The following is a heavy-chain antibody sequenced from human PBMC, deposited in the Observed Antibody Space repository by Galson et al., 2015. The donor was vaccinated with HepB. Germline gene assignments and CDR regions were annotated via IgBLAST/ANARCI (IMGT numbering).Heavy chain of an antibody. D-gene: IGHD3-3*01. CDR1: GFTFSSYW. V-gene: IGHV3-7*01. J-gene: IGHJ4*02. CDR2: IKQDGSEK. CDR3: ARIIGDFWSGYYGKYYFDY. Sequence: SLRLSCAASGFTFSSYWMSWVRQAPGKGLEWVANIKQDGSEKYYVDSVKGRFTISRDNAKNSLYLQMNSLRAEDTAVYYCARIIGDFWSGYYGKYYFDYWGQGTLVTVSS.